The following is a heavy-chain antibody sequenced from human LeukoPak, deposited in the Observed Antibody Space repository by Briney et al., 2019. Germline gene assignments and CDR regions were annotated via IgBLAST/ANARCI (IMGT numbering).Heavy chain of an antibody. CDR1: GFTFSSYE. D-gene: IGHD3-22*01. Sequence: GGSLRLSCAASGFTFSSYEMNWVRQAPGKGLEWVSYISSSGSTIYYADSVKGRFTISRDNSKSTLYLQMNSLRAEDTAVYYCAKDAYYYDSSGYLGYYYFDYWGQGTLVTVSS. CDR3: AKDAYYYDSSGYLGYYYFDY. CDR2: ISSSGSTI. J-gene: IGHJ4*02. V-gene: IGHV3-48*03.